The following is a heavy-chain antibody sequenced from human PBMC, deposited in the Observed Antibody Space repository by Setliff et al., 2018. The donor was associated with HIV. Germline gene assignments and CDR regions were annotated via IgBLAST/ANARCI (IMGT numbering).Heavy chain of an antibody. J-gene: IGHJ4*02. D-gene: IGHD2-8*02. CDR1: GGSISSGGYY. CDR3: ARARRAGTGGDCFDS. CDR2: IYYSGST. V-gene: IGHV4-31*03. Sequence: PSETLSLTCTVSGGSISSGGYYWSWIRQPPGKGLEWIGYIYYSGSTYYNPSLKSRVTISVDTSKNQFSLKLSSVTAADTAVYYCARARRAGTGGDCFDSWGQGTLVTVSS.